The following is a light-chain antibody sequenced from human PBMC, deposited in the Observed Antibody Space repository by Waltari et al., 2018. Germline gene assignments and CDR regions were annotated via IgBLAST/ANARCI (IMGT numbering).Light chain of an antibody. CDR2: DAS. CDR1: QSITKY. J-gene: IGKJ1*01. Sequence: EIMLTQSPGTLSLSPGERATFSCRASQSITKYLAWYQQKPGQAPRLLIYDASIRATGIPDRFSGSGYGTDFSLTISRLEPEDYAVYYCQKYGSLPATFGRGTKVEIK. CDR3: QKYGSLPAT. V-gene: IGKV3-20*01.